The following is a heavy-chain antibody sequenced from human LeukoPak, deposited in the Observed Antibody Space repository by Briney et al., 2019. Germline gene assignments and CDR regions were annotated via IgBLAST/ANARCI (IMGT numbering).Heavy chain of an antibody. V-gene: IGHV4-4*07. J-gene: IGHJ5*02. CDR2: IYNSGST. Sequence: PSETLSLTCTVSGGSISSYYWSWIRQPAGKGLEWIGRIYNSGSTTYNPSLKSRVTMSVDTSKNQFSLKLSSVTAADTAVYYCARALQIVVVVAAKVWFDPWGQGTLVTVSS. CDR1: GGSISSYY. D-gene: IGHD2-15*01. CDR3: ARALQIVVVVAAKVWFDP.